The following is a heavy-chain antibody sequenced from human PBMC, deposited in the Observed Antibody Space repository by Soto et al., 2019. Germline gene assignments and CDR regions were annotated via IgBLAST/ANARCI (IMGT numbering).Heavy chain of an antibody. D-gene: IGHD3-22*01. CDR2: ISSSSSYI. V-gene: IGHV3-21*01. CDR3: ARAFSSGYGTTYYYGMDV. J-gene: IGHJ6*02. CDR1: GFTFSSYA. Sequence: GGSLRLSCAASGFTFSSYAMSWVRQAPGKGLEWVSAISSSSSYIYYADSVKGRFTISRDNAKNSLYLQMNSLRAEDTAVYYCARAFSSGYGTTYYYGMDVWGQGTTVTVSS.